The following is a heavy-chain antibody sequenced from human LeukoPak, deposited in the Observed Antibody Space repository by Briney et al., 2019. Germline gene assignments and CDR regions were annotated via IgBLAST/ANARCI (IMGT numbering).Heavy chain of an antibody. CDR3: ARVRPGYYCDY. CDR2: ISKNSDDI. V-gene: IGHV3-21*05. Sequence: GGSLRLSCVASGFTFSIYSMNWVRQAPGKGREWVSYISKNSDDIYNADSVGGRFTISRDNAKNSLYLQMNSLRAEDTAVYYCARVRPGYYCDYWGQGILVTVSS. J-gene: IGHJ4*02. CDR1: GFTFSIYS.